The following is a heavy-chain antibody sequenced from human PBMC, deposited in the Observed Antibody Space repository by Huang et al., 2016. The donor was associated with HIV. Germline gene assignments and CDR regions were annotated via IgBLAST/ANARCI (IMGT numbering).Heavy chain of an antibody. J-gene: IGHJ4*02. V-gene: IGHV3-30*18. Sequence: QVQLVESGGGVVQPGRSLRLSCAASGFTFSNYGMHWARQAQGKGREWVAVISYDGSNKYCADAVKGRFTISRDNSRNTVYLQMNSLRAEDTAVYYWAKDIVATIGPDYWGQGTLVTVSS. CDR2: ISYDGSNK. CDR3: AKDIVATIGPDY. CDR1: GFTFSNYG. D-gene: IGHD5-12*01.